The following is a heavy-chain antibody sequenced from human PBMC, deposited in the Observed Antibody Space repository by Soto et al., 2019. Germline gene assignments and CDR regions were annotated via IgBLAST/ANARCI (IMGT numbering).Heavy chain of an antibody. CDR3: ARVWGYYFDY. D-gene: IGHD2-21*01. Sequence: SETLSLTCAVYGGSFSGYYWSWIRQPPGKGLEWIGYIYYSGGTNYNPSLKSRVTISVDTSKNQFSLKLSSVTAADTAVYYCARVWGYYFDYGGQGTLVTVSS. J-gene: IGHJ4*02. CDR1: GGSFSGYY. V-gene: IGHV4-59*01. CDR2: IYYSGGT.